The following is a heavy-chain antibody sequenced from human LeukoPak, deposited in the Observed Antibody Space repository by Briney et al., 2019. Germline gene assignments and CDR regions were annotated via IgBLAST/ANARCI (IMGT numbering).Heavy chain of an antibody. CDR2: ISCSGGYT. CDR3: VEVGITTIGGV. J-gene: IGHJ6*04. V-gene: IGHV3-23*01. Sequence: GGSLRLSCAASGFTFSSYAMSWVRQAPGKGLEWVSAISCSGGYTYYADSVKGRFTISRDNSKNTLYLQMNSLRAEDTAGYYCVEVGITTIGGVWGKGTTVTISS. CDR1: GFTFSSYA. D-gene: IGHD3-10*02.